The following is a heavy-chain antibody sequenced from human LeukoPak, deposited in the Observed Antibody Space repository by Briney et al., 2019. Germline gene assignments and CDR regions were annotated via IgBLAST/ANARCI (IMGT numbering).Heavy chain of an antibody. D-gene: IGHD6-13*01. Sequence: GGSLRLSCAASGFTFSSYSMNWVRQAPGKGLEWVSAISGSGGSTYYADSVKGRFTISRDNSKNTLYLQMNSLRAEDTAVYYCAKAWEQQLVYLGNWGQGTLVTVSS. J-gene: IGHJ4*02. CDR2: ISGSGGST. CDR3: AKAWEQQLVYLGN. CDR1: GFTFSSYS. V-gene: IGHV3-23*01.